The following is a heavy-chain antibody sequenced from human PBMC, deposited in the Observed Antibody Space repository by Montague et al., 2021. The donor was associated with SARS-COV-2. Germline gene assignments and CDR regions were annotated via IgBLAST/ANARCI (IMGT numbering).Heavy chain of an antibody. V-gene: IGHV4-59*08. J-gene: IGHJ3*02. CDR3: ARHGRFSVIVNTPRGAFDI. CDR2: IYFSGST. D-gene: IGHD3-22*01. Sequence: SETLSLTCTVSGVSISSYYWSWIQQPPGKVLEWIGCIYFSGSTNYNPPLTSRVTISVDTSKNQFSLKLSSVTAADTAVYYCARHGRFSVIVNTPRGAFDIWGQGTTVT. CDR1: GVSISSYY.